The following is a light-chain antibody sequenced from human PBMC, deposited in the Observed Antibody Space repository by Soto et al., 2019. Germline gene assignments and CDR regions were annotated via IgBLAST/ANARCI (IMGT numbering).Light chain of an antibody. CDR3: KSYTSSSTLGV. CDR1: SSDVGAYDY. Sequence: QSALTQPASVSGSPGQSITISCTGTSSDVGAYDYVSWYQQHPGKAPKLMIYGVSNRPSGVSNRFSGSKSGNTASLTISGLQAEDEADYYCKSYTSSSTLGVFGTGTKLTVL. J-gene: IGLJ1*01. V-gene: IGLV2-14*01. CDR2: GVS.